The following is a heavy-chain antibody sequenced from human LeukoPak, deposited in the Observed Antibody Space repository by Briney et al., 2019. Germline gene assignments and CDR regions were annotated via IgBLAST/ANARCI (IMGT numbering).Heavy chain of an antibody. Sequence: GGSLRLSCAASGFTFSNYWMHWVRQVPGEGLVWVSRINSDGSTTTYADSVKGRFTISRDNSKNTLYLQMNSLRAEDTAVYYCAKDTLVGANEYYFDYWGQGTLVTVSS. J-gene: IGHJ4*02. CDR1: GFTFSNYW. D-gene: IGHD1-26*01. CDR2: INSDGSTT. V-gene: IGHV3-74*01. CDR3: AKDTLVGANEYYFDY.